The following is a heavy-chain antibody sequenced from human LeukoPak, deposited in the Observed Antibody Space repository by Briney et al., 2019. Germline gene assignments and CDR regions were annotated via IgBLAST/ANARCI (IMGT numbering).Heavy chain of an antibody. V-gene: IGHV4-61*02. D-gene: IGHD3-3*01. J-gene: IGHJ5*02. Sequence: PSETLSLTCTVSGGSISSGTYYWSWIRQPAGKGLEWIGRIYTSGSTNYNPSLKSRVTISVDTSKNQFSLKLSSVTAEDRAVYYCARVDDFRSGNGWFDPWGQGTLVTVSS. CDR1: GGSISSGTYY. CDR3: ARVDDFRSGNGWFDP. CDR2: IYTSGST.